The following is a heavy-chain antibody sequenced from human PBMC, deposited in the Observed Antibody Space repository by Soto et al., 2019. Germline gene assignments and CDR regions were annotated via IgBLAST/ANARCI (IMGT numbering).Heavy chain of an antibody. CDR3: ARGLILWFGELSRRGGYYYYMDV. Sequence: WTWIHQTPEKGLEWIGEINDSGNINYNPSLKSRVTILVDTAKKQISLRLRSVTAADTAVYYCARGLILWFGELSRRGGYYYYMDVWGKGTTVTVSS. D-gene: IGHD3-10*01. CDR2: INDSGNI. J-gene: IGHJ6*03. V-gene: IGHV4-34*01.